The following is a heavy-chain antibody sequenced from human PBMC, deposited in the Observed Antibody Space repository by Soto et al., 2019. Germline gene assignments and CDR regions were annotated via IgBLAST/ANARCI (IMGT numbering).Heavy chain of an antibody. CDR2: IYWDDDK. J-gene: IGHJ4*02. CDR3: AHRRIFGVVQGFDY. V-gene: IGHV2-5*02. D-gene: IGHD3-3*01. CDR1: GFSLSTSGVG. Sequence: QITLKESGPPLVKPTQTLTLTCTFSGFSLSTSGVGVGWIRQPPGKALEWLALIYWDDDKRYSPSLKSRLTSTKDSAKNQVVLTMTNMDPVDTATYYCAHRRIFGVVQGFDYWGQGTLVTVSS.